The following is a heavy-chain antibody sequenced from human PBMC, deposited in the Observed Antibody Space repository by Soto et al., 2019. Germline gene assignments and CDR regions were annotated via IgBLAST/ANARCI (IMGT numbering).Heavy chain of an antibody. CDR2: ISYSGST. CDR1: SDSISSYY. J-gene: IGHJ4*02. D-gene: IGHD6-13*01. V-gene: IGHV4-59*01. Sequence: SETLSLTCTVSSDSISSYYRSWIRQPPGKRLEWIGYISYSGSTDYNPSLKSRVTISGDTSKNQFSLKVSSVTAADTAVYYCARGTSWQLPFDFWGQGTLVPVSS. CDR3: ARGTSWQLPFDF.